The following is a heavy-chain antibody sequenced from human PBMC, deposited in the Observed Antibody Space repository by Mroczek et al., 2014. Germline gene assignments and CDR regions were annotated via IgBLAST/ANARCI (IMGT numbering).Heavy chain of an antibody. Sequence: QVQLVESGPGLVKPSETLSLTCTVSGGSISSYYWSWIRQPPGKGLEWIGYIYYSGSTNYNPSLKSRVTISVDTSKNQFSLKLSSVTAADTAVYYCARVHVGAAPNYYYMDVWGKGTTVTVSS. J-gene: IGHJ6*03. CDR2: IYYSGST. D-gene: IGHD6-6*01. CDR1: GGSISSYY. V-gene: IGHV4-59*01. CDR3: ARVHVGAAPNYYYMDV.